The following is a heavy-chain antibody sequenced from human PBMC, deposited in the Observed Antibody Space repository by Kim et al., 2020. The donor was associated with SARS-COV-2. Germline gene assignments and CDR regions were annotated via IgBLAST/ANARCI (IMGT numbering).Heavy chain of an antibody. J-gene: IGHJ4*02. CDR3: ARQRQMVRGVRYYFDY. V-gene: IGHV4-61*07. D-gene: IGHD3-10*01. Sequence: SLKSRVTIAVDTSKNQFSRKLSSVTAADTAVYYCARQRQMVRGVRYYFDYWGQGTLVTVSS.